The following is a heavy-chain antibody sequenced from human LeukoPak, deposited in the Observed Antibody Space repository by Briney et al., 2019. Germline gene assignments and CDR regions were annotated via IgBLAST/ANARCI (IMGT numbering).Heavy chain of an antibody. D-gene: IGHD3-16*02. V-gene: IGHV4-59*01. Sequence: SETLSLTCTVSGGSISGSYWSWIRQPPGKRLEWIGYIYYSGSTNYNPSLKSRVTISVDTSKNHFSLKLSSVTAADTAMYYCARGGDNRYDYVWGSYRPFDYWGQGTLVTVSS. CDR3: ARGGDNRYDYVWGSYRPFDY. CDR2: IYYSGST. CDR1: GGSISGSY. J-gene: IGHJ4*02.